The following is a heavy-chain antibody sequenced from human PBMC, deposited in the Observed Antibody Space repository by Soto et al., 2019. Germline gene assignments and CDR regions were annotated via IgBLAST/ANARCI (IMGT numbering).Heavy chain of an antibody. Sequence: PGESLKISCKGSGYSFTSYWIGWVRQMPWKGLEWMGIIYPGDSDTRYSPSFQGQVTISADKTISAAYLQWSSLKASDSAMYYCARKFNIGGWYYYFDYSGQGTSVTVSS. CDR3: ARKFNIGGWYYYFDY. CDR2: IYPGDSDT. D-gene: IGHD6-19*01. J-gene: IGHJ4*02. V-gene: IGHV5-51*01. CDR1: GYSFTSYW.